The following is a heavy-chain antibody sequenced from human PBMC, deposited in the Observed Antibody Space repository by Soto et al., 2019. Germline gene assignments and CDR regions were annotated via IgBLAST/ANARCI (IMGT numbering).Heavy chain of an antibody. CDR1: GFTFSNYA. CDR3: ARGDREDTAVVVGVRPGEYGVDV. Sequence: QVQLVESGGGVVQPGRSLRLSCAASGFTFSNYAMHWVRQAPGKGLECVAVISYNGGNRFYRDYVKGRFTISRDNSKNTAHRQMDSLRYEDAAVYYCARGDREDTAVVVGVRPGEYGVDVWGQGTTVTVSS. V-gene: IGHV3-30*04. D-gene: IGHD2-15*01. CDR2: ISYNGGNR. J-gene: IGHJ6*02.